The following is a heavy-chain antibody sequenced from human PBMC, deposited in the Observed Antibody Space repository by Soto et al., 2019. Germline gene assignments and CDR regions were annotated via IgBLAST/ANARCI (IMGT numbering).Heavy chain of an antibody. CDR1: GFTVSSND. V-gene: IGHV3-66*01. J-gene: IGHJ4*02. CDR2: TYTGGNT. Sequence: PGGSLRLSCAASGFTVSSNDVSWVRQAPGKGLQWVSITYTGGNTYYADSVKGRFTISRDNSKNTLYIQMNSLRAEDTAVYYCARGNVYYDYWGQGTLVTVSS. CDR3: ARGNVYYDY.